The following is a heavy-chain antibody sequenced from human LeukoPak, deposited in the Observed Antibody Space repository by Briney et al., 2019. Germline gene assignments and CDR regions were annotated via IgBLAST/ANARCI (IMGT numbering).Heavy chain of an antibody. CDR1: GFTFSSYG. D-gene: IGHD3-22*01. CDR3: ARDLNYDTAS. J-gene: IGHJ5*02. CDR2: IRFDGSNK. Sequence: GGSLRLSCAASGFTFSSYGMHWVRQAPGKGLEWVAFIRFDGSNKYYADSVKGRFTISRDNSKNTLYLQMNSLRADDTAVYYCARDLNYDTASWGQGTLVTVSS. V-gene: IGHV3-30*02.